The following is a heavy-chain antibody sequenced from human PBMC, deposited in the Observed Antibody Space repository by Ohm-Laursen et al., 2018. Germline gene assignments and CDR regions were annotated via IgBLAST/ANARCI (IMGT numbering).Heavy chain of an antibody. Sequence: LSLTCAASGFTFSSYGMHWVRQAPGKGLEWVAVISYDGSNKYYADSVKGRFTISRDNSKNTLYLQMNSLRAEDTAVYYCAKAVVVLTYYYYGMDVWGQGTTVTVSS. CDR1: GFTFSSYG. D-gene: IGHD2-15*01. V-gene: IGHV3-30*18. CDR3: AKAVVVLTYYYYGMDV. J-gene: IGHJ6*02. CDR2: ISYDGSNK.